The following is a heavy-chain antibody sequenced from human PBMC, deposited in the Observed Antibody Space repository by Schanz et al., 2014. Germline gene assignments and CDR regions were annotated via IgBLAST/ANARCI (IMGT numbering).Heavy chain of an antibody. CDR1: GFTFSNYN. CDR2: ISRSSSTI. V-gene: IGHV3-48*02. CDR3: AKDYRTGAIDY. Sequence: EVQLVESGGGLVQPGGSLRLSCEASGFTFSNYNMNWVRQAPGKGLEWVSYISRSSSTIYYTDSVKGRFTISRDNAKNSVFLQMNGLRDEDTAVYYCAKDYRTGAIDYWGQGTLVTVSS. J-gene: IGHJ4*02. D-gene: IGHD7-27*01.